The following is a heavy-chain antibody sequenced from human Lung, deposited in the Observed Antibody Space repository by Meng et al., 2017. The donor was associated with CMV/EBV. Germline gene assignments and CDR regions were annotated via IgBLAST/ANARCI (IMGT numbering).Heavy chain of an antibody. D-gene: IGHD3-22*01. CDR1: GGSISSYY. J-gene: IGHJ6*02. V-gene: IGHV4-59*01. CDR3: ASVTGSSDSSGYYYYYGMDV. CDR2: IYYSGST. Sequence: SETLSLXCTVSGGSISSYYWSWIRQPPGKGLEWIGYIYYSGSTNYNPPLKSRVTISVDTSKNQFSLKLSSVTAADTAVYYCASVTGSSDSSGYYYYYGMDVWXQGTTVTVSS.